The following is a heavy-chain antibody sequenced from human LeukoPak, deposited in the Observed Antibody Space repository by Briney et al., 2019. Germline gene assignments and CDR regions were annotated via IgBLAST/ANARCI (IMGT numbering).Heavy chain of an antibody. CDR3: ATCRDEFGDYGFTS. CDR1: GGSISRGAYY. CDR2: IYYSGTT. Sequence: SETLSLTCTVSGGSISRGAYYWSWIRQHPGKGLEWIGYIYYSGTTYYNPSLKSRLTISVDTSKNQFSLRLSSVTAADTAVYYCATCRDEFGDYGFTSWGQGTLVTVSS. V-gene: IGHV4-31*03. J-gene: IGHJ5*02. D-gene: IGHD4-17*01.